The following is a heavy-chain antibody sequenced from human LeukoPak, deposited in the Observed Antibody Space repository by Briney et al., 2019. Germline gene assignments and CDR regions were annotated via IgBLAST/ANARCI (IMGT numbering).Heavy chain of an antibody. Sequence: SETLSLTCTVSGGSISSYYWSWMRQPPGEGLEWIGYIYYSGNTNYNPSLKSRVSISVDTSKNQFSLKLSSVSAADTAVYYCARGSSPAYSSSWYDSWGQGTLVTVSS. V-gene: IGHV4-59*01. CDR2: IYYSGNT. CDR1: GGSISSYY. CDR3: ARGSSPAYSSSWYDS. D-gene: IGHD6-13*01. J-gene: IGHJ5*02.